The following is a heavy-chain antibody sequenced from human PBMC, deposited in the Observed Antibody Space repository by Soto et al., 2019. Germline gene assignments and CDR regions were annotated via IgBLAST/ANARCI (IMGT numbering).Heavy chain of an antibody. V-gene: IGHV1-8*01. Sequence: WASVKVSCKASGYTFTSYDINWVRQATGQGLEWMGWMNPNSGNTGYAQKFQGRVTMTRNTSISTAYMELSSLRSEDTAVYYCARGHDFWSGYYMESFDYWGQGTLVTVSS. J-gene: IGHJ4*02. D-gene: IGHD3-3*01. CDR3: ARGHDFWSGYYMESFDY. CDR1: GYTFTSYD. CDR2: MNPNSGNT.